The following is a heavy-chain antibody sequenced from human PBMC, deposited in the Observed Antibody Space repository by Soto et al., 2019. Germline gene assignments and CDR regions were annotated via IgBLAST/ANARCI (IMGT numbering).Heavy chain of an antibody. CDR1: GFSLSDYS. CDR3: ARDGQTYGQGDY. D-gene: IGHD3-10*01. J-gene: IGHJ4*02. V-gene: IGHV3-11*06. Sequence: QVQLVESGGGLVKPGGSLTLSCAASGFSLSDYSMSWIRQAPGKGLEWVSYISSSISYTHYADSVKGRFTASRDNAKNSVFLHLNSLRVEDTSVYYCARDGQTYGQGDYWGQGTLVTVS. CDR2: ISSSISYT.